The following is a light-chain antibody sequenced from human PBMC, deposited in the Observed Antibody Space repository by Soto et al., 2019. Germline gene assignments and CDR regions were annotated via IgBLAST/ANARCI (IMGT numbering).Light chain of an antibody. CDR2: RDS. CDR1: NIGGKN. CDR3: QVWDSSTVI. Sequence: SYELTQPLSVSVALGQTARSPCGGNNIGGKNVHWYQQKPGQAPVLVIYRDSNRPSGIPERFSGSNSGNTATLTISRGQAGDEADYYCQVWDSSTVIFGGGTKVTVL. V-gene: IGLV3-9*01. J-gene: IGLJ2*01.